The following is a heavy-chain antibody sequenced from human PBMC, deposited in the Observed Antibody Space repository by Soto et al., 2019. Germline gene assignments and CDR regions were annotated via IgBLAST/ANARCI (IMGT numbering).Heavy chain of an antibody. J-gene: IGHJ4*02. CDR1: GYSFTSYW. CDR3: ARGQSYGYCSSTSCLVFDY. Sequence: GESLTLSCKGSGYSFTSYWIGWERQMPGKGLEWMGIIYPGDSDTRYSPSFQGQVTISADKSISTAYLQWSSLKASDTAMYYCARGQSYGYCSSTSCLVFDYWGQGTLVTVSS. D-gene: IGHD2-2*01. CDR2: IYPGDSDT. V-gene: IGHV5-51*01.